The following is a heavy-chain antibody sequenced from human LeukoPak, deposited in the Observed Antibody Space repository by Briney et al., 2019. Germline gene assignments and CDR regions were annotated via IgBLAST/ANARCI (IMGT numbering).Heavy chain of an antibody. CDR1: GDSISSYY. CDR2: IYSSGST. CDR3: ARLGKKAGPFDY. V-gene: IGHV4-4*07. J-gene: IGHJ4*02. Sequence: SETLSLTCTVSGDSISSYYWSWIRQPAGKGLEWIGRIYSSGSTSYNPSLKSRITTSVDTSKNQFSLKLSSVTAADTAVYYCARLGKKAGPFDYWGQGTLVTVSS.